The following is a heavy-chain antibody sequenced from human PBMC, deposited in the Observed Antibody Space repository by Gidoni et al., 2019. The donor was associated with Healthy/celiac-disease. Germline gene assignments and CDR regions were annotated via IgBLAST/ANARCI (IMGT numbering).Heavy chain of an antibody. CDR3: AKTTVTLMRGFSYFDY. Sequence: QVQLVESGGGVVQPGRSLRLSCAASGFTFSSYGMHWVRQAPGKGLEWVAVISYDGSNKYYADSVKGRFTISRDNSKNTLYLQMNSLRAEDTAVYYCAKTTVTLMRGFSYFDYWGQGTLVTVSS. V-gene: IGHV3-30*18. CDR1: GFTFSSYG. D-gene: IGHD4-17*01. J-gene: IGHJ4*02. CDR2: ISYDGSNK.